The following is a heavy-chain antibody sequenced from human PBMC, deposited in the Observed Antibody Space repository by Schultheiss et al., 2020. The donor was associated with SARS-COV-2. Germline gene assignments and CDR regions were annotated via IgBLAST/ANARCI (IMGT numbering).Heavy chain of an antibody. CDR1: GYTFTGYY. CDR2: INPNSGGT. J-gene: IGHJ5*02. V-gene: IGHV1-2*02. CDR3: ARAEGSDDPFDP. D-gene: IGHD1-1*01. Sequence: ASVKVSCKASGYTFTGYYMHWVRQAPGQGLEWMGWINPNSGGTNYAQKFQGRVTMTRDTSISTAYMELSRLRSDDTAVYYCARAEGSDDPFDPWGQGTLVTVSS.